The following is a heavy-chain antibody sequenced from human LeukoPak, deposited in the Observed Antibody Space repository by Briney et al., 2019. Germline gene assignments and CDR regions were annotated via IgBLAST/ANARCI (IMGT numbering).Heavy chain of an antibody. Sequence: SETLSLTCTVSGGSVSSGSYYWSWIRQPPGKGLEWIGYIYYSGSTNYNPSLKSRVTISVDTSKNQFSLKLSSVTAADTAVYYCARDRSSSWPNWGQGTMVTVSS. D-gene: IGHD6-13*01. CDR3: ARDRSSSWPN. J-gene: IGHJ3*01. V-gene: IGHV4-61*01. CDR2: IYYSGST. CDR1: GGSVSSGSYY.